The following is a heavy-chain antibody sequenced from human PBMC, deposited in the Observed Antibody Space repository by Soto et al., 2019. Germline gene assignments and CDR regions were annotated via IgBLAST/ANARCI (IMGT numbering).Heavy chain of an antibody. D-gene: IGHD2-2*01. J-gene: IGHJ4*02. CDR2: ISSSSSTI. CDR3: ARDVRCSSTSCYPDAGVFDY. V-gene: IGHV3-48*01. Sequence: GGSLRLSCAASGFTFSSYSMNWVRQAPGKGLEWVSYISSSSSTIYYADSVKGRFTISRDNAKNSLYLQMNSLRAEDTAVYYCARDVRCSSTSCYPDAGVFDYWGQGTLVTVSS. CDR1: GFTFSSYS.